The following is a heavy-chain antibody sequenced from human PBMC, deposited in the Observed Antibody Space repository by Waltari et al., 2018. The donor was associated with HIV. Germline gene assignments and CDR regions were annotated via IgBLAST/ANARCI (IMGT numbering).Heavy chain of an antibody. Sequence: LEWVSGISWNSGSIGYADSVKGRFTISRDNAKNSLYLQMNSLRAEDTALYYCAKAPERVWGSYRRILGAFDIWGQGTMVTVSS. V-gene: IGHV3-9*01. D-gene: IGHD3-16*02. J-gene: IGHJ3*02. CDR3: AKAPERVWGSYRRILGAFDI. CDR2: ISWNSGSI.